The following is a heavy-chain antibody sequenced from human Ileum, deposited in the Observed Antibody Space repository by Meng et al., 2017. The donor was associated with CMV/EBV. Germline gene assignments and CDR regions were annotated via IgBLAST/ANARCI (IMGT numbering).Heavy chain of an antibody. CDR3: AKAALRFLERLGGIDY. V-gene: IGHV3-30*02. CDR2: IRFDGSNK. J-gene: IGHJ4*02. D-gene: IGHD3-3*01. CDR1: GFTFSRYG. Sequence: GGSLRLSFATSGFTFSRYGMHWVRHAPGKGLEWVTFIRFDGSNKYYSDSVKGRFTISRDISEKTVDLQLSSMRVEETAVYYCAKAALRFLERLGGIDYCGQ.